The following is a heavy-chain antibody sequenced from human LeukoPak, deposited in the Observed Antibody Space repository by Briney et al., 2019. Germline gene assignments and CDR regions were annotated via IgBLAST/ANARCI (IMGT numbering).Heavy chain of an antibody. D-gene: IGHD3-22*01. V-gene: IGHV1-2*02. CDR3: ARPLYYYDSSGYLEYFQH. J-gene: IGHJ1*01. Sequence: ASVKVSCKASGYTFTGYYMHWVRQAPGQGLEWMGWINPNSGGTNCAQKFQGRVTMTRDTSISTAYMELSRLRSDDTAVYYCARPLYYYDSSGYLEYFQHWGQGTLVTVSS. CDR2: INPNSGGT. CDR1: GYTFTGYY.